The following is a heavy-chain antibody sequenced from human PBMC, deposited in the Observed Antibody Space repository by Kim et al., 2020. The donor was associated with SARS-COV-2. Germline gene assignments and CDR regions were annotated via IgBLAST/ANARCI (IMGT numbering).Heavy chain of an antibody. CDR1: GGSISSSYW. D-gene: IGHD6-13*01. V-gene: IGHV4-4*02. J-gene: IGHJ4*02. CDR2: IHNSGST. Sequence: SETLSLTCAVSGGSISSSYWWSWLRQPPGKGLEWIGEIHNSGSTNYNPSLKSRVTISVDKSKNQFSLRLSSVTAADTAVYSCARVVDYTSSSWYGYSSSWIDYWGQGTLVTVSS. CDR3: ARVVDYTSSSWYGYSSSWIDY.